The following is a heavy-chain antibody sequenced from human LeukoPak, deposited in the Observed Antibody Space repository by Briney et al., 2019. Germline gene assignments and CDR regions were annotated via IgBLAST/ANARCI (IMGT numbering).Heavy chain of an antibody. D-gene: IGHD6-19*01. V-gene: IGHV3-64*01. Sequence: GGSLRLSCVASGFTFSSHSKHWVRQAPGKGLEYVSGIRSNGGSTYFAKSVKGRFTISRDNSKNTLDLQMGSLRAEDMAVYYCARRGSGWEFDYWGQGTLVTVSS. J-gene: IGHJ4*02. CDR2: IRSNGGST. CDR3: ARRGSGWEFDY. CDR1: GFTFSSHS.